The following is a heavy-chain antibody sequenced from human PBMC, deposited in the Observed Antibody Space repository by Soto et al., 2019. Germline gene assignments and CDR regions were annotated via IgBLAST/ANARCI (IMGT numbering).Heavy chain of an antibody. J-gene: IGHJ4*02. D-gene: IGHD4-17*01. CDR3: ARDEVMTTVPGGFDY. Sequence: GGSLRLSCAASGFTFSSYGMHWVRQAPGKGLEWVAVIWYDGSNKYYADSVKGRFTISRDNSKNTLYLQMNSLRAEDTAVYYCARDEVMTTVPGGFDYWGQGTLVTVSS. V-gene: IGHV3-33*01. CDR2: IWYDGSNK. CDR1: GFTFSSYG.